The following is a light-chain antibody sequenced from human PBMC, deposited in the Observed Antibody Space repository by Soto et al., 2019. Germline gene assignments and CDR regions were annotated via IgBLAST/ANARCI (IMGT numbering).Light chain of an antibody. J-gene: IGKJ1*01. CDR2: KAS. Sequence: DIQVTQTPSTLSASVGDRVTITCRVSQSISSWLAWYQQKPGKAPKVLIYKASSLESGVPSRFSGSGSGTEFTLTISSLQPDDFATYYCQQYNSYSPWTFGQGTKV. CDR1: QSISSW. V-gene: IGKV1-5*03. CDR3: QQYNSYSPWT.